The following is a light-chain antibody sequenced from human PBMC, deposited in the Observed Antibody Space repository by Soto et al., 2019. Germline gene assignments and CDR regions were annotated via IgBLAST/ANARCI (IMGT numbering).Light chain of an antibody. V-gene: IGKV1-5*01. J-gene: IGKJ1*01. Sequence: DIQMTQSPSSLSASVGDRVTITCRASQSVSRWLAWYQQKPGKAPKLLIYDASSLESGVPSRFSGSGSGTEFTLSISSLQPDDFSTYYCQHYNTGDHQTVGQGTKVEIK. CDR1: QSVSRW. CDR3: QHYNTGDHQT. CDR2: DAS.